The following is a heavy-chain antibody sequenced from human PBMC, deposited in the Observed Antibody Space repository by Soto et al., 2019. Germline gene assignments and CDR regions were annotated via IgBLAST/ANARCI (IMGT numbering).Heavy chain of an antibody. V-gene: IGHV1-69*13. J-gene: IGHJ6*03. CDR3: ARVSRPLWFGQFTGDDYDYMDV. Sequence: ASVKVSCKASGGTFSSYAIGWVRQAPGQGLEWMGGIIPIFGTANYAQKFQGRVTITADESTSTAYMELSSVTATDTAVYYCARVSRPLWFGQFTGDDYDYMDVWGKGTTVTVSS. D-gene: IGHD3-10*01. CDR2: IIPIFGTA. CDR1: GGTFSSYA.